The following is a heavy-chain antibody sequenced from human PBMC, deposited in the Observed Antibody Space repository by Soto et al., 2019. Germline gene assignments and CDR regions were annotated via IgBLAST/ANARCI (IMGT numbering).Heavy chain of an antibody. CDR1: GFTVSGMF. CDR3: ARDADSSGLHY. CDR2: IYPAGPT. D-gene: IGHD6-19*01. J-gene: IGHJ4*02. Sequence: GGSLRLSCAASGFTVSGMFMNWVRQAPGKGLEWVSVIYPAGPTYYADSVKGRFTISRDNSKNTLFLQLNNLRAEDTAVYYCARDADSSGLHYWGQGILVTVSS. V-gene: IGHV3-53*01.